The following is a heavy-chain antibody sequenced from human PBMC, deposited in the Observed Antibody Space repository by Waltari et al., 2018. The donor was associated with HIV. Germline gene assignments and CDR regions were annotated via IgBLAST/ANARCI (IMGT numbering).Heavy chain of an antibody. Sequence: EVQLVQSGAEVKKPGESLKISCKASGSIFIHYWIGWVRQMPGKGLEWMGIIYPGDPDARYSPSFQGQVTISADKSISTAYLQWSSLKASDTAMYYCARMRSYGYNDAFDIWGQGTMVTVSS. CDR2: IYPGDPDA. CDR3: ARMRSYGYNDAFDI. V-gene: IGHV5-51*03. J-gene: IGHJ3*02. CDR1: GSIFIHYW. D-gene: IGHD5-18*01.